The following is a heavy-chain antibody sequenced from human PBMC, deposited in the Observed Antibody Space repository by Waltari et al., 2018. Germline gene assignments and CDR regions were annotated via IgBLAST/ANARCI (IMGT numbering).Heavy chain of an antibody. Sequence: EVQLLESGGGLVQPGGSLRLSCAASGSTFSTYVMNWVRQAPGKGLEWVSSISDAGGIINYADSVKGRFTISRDNSKNTLYLQMNGLRADDTAVYYCARGSGVDSWGQGTLVTISS. CDR3: ARGSGVDS. J-gene: IGHJ4*02. CDR2: ISDAGGII. CDR1: GSTFSTYV. V-gene: IGHV3-23*01. D-gene: IGHD7-27*01.